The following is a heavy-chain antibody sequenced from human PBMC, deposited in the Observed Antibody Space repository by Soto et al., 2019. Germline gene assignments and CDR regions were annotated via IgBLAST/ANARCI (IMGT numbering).Heavy chain of an antibody. CDR1: GGNFTNFG. CDR2: TIPLFGTT. Sequence: QVQLVQSGADLKKPASSVKVSCKASGGNFTNFGISWVRQAPGQGLEWMGGTIPLFGTTNYAQKFRGRVTVTADESTSTAYMEMKRLRSDDTAIDFCARAPRTSWYNWFDPGGQGTLVTVSS. V-gene: IGHV1-69*01. D-gene: IGHD6-13*01. CDR3: ARAPRTSWYNWFDP. J-gene: IGHJ5*02.